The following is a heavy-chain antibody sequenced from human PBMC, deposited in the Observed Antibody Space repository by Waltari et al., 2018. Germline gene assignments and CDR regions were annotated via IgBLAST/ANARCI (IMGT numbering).Heavy chain of an antibody. CDR1: GFTFSSYA. CDR3: AKVRGTGTTSRPFDY. V-gene: IGHV3-23*01. J-gene: IGHJ4*02. D-gene: IGHD1-7*01. CDR2: ISGSGGGT. Sequence: EVQLLESGGGLVQPGGSLRLSCAASGFTFSSYAMSWVRQAPGKGLEWVSAISGSGGGTYYADSVKGRFTIPRDKSKNTLYLQMNSLRAEDTAVYYCAKVRGTGTTSRPFDYWGQGTLVTVSS.